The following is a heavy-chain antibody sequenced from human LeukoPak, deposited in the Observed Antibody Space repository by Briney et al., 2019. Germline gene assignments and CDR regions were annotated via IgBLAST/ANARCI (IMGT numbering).Heavy chain of an antibody. CDR1: GGSFSGYY. V-gene: IGHV4-34*01. D-gene: IGHD3/OR15-3a*01. CDR2: INHSGST. J-gene: IGHJ4*02. CDR3: ARQTGSGLFILP. Sequence: SETLSLTCAVYGGSFSGYYWSWIRQPPGKGLEWIGEINHSGSTNYNPSLKSRVTISVDTSKNQFSLKLTSVTAADTAVYYCARQTGSGLFILPGGQGTLVTVSS.